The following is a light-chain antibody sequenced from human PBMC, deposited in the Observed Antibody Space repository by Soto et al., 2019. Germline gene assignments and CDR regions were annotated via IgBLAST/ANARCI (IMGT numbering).Light chain of an antibody. CDR1: SSDVGGYKY. Sequence: QSALTQPPSASGSPGQSGTISCPGTSSDVGGYKYVSWYQQHPGKAPTLIIYDVSKRPSGVPDRFSASKSGNTASLTVSGLPAEDEADYYCIAYPGRNNYVFGTGTKLTVL. V-gene: IGLV2-8*01. CDR3: IAYPGRNNYV. J-gene: IGLJ1*01. CDR2: DVS.